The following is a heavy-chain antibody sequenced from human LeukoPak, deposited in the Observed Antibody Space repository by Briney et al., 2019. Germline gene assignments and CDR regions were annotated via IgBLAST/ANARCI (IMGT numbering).Heavy chain of an antibody. D-gene: IGHD6-19*01. Sequence: GGSLRLSCAASGFTFSSYAMHWVRQAPGKGLEWVAVISYDGSYKYYADSVKGRFTISRDSSKNILYLQMNSLRAEDTAIYYCAKVQDGSFWYEYFQHWGQGTLVTVSS. CDR2: ISYDGSYK. CDR3: AKVQDGSFWYEYFQH. J-gene: IGHJ1*01. CDR1: GFTFSSYA. V-gene: IGHV3-30*04.